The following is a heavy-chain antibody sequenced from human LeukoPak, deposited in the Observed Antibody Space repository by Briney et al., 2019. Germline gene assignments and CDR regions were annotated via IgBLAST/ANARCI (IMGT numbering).Heavy chain of an antibody. CDR2: IWYDGSNK. D-gene: IGHD6-19*01. V-gene: IGHV3-33*01. CDR3: ARDGSSGWYWVDY. CDR1: GFTFSHYA. J-gene: IGHJ4*02. Sequence: GRSLRLSCVASGFTFSHYAMHWVRQAPGKGLEWVAAIWYDGSNKYYADSVKGRFTISRDNSKNTLYLQMNSLRAEDTAVYYCARDGSSGWYWVDYWGQGTLVTVSS.